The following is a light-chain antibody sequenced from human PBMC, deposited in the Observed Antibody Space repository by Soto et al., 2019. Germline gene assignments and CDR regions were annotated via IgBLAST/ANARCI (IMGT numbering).Light chain of an antibody. J-gene: IGKJ5*01. CDR3: QQYGSSPFT. V-gene: IGKV3-20*01. Sequence: EIVLTQSPGTLSLSPGERATLSCRASQSVSSSYLAWYQQKPGQAPRILIYGASSRATGIPDRFSGSGSGTDFTLTISRLEPEDFAVYYCQQYGSSPFTFCQGTRLEIK. CDR2: GAS. CDR1: QSVSSSY.